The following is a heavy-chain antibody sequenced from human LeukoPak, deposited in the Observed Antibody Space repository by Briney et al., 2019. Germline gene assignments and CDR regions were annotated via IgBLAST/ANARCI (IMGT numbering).Heavy chain of an antibody. J-gene: IGHJ6*03. Sequence: SETLSLTCTVSGNSISSGDYYWSWIRQPAGKGLEWIGRIYTSGSTTYNPSLKSRVTISVDTSKNQFSLKLSSVTAADTAVYYCARAVNRWSGFGELLKGMDVWGKGTTVTVSS. D-gene: IGHD3-10*01. V-gene: IGHV4-61*02. CDR2: IYTSGST. CDR3: ARAVNRWSGFGELLKGMDV. CDR1: GNSISSGDYY.